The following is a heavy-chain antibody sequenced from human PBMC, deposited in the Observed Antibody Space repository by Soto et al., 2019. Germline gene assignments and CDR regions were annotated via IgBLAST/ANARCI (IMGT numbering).Heavy chain of an antibody. CDR1: GFTFSSYG. D-gene: IGHD3-10*01. J-gene: IGHJ6*02. V-gene: IGHV3-33*01. CDR2: IWYDGSNK. CDR3: ARDPRGGLRWFGELFLSYGMDV. Sequence: QVQLVESGGGVVQPGRSLRLSCAASGFTFSSYGMHWVRQAPGKGLEWVAVIWYDGSNKYYADSVKGRFTISRDNSKNTRDLQINSLRGEDTDVYYCARDPRGGLRWFGELFLSYGMDVWGQGTTVTVSS.